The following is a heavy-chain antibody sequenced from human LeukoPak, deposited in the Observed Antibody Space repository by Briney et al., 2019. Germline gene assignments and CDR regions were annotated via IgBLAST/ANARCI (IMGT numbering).Heavy chain of an antibody. CDR3: ARGPYGTGSPFDF. Sequence: ASVKVSCKASGSTFSSYDINGVRQATGQGLEWMGWMNPNSGDTGYTPRFQGRLTMTRDTSISKAYTDLSNLRSEDTAVYYCARGPYGTGSPFDFWGQGTLVTVSS. CDR1: GSTFSSYD. D-gene: IGHD3-10*01. J-gene: IGHJ4*02. V-gene: IGHV1-8*02. CDR2: MNPNSGDT.